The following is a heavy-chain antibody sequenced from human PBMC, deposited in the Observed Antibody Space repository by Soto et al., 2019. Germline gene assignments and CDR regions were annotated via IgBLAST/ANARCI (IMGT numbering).Heavy chain of an antibody. J-gene: IGHJ3*02. D-gene: IGHD2-15*01. Sequence: SETLSLTCAVYGGSFSGYYWSWIRQPPGKGLEWIGEINHSGSTNYNPSLKSRVTISVDTSKNQFSLKLSSVTAADTAVYYCARDADHCSGGSCYGGLAFDIWGQGTMVTVSS. CDR1: GGSFSGYY. V-gene: IGHV4-34*09. CDR2: INHSGST. CDR3: ARDADHCSGGSCYGGLAFDI.